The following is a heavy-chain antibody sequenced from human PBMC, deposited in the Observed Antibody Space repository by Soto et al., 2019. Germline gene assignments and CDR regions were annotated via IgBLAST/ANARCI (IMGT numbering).Heavy chain of an antibody. D-gene: IGHD2-15*01. CDR2: INPNSGGT. J-gene: IGHJ6*03. Sequence: ASVKVSCKASGYTFTGYYMHWVRQAPGQGLEWMGWINPNSGGTNYAQKFQGWVTMTRDTSISTAYMELSRLRSDDTAVYYCARDSGFYCSGGSCYPDYMDVWGKGTTVTVSS. V-gene: IGHV1-2*04. CDR3: ARDSGFYCSGGSCYPDYMDV. CDR1: GYTFTGYY.